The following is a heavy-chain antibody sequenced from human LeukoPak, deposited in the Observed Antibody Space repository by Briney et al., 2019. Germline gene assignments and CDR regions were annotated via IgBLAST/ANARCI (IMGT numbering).Heavy chain of an antibody. CDR1: GGSISSSSYY. CDR2: IYYSGST. V-gene: IGHV4-39*01. J-gene: IGHJ5*02. CDR3: ARGSGVTNWCDP. D-gene: IGHD3-10*01. Sequence: SETLSLTCTVSGGSISSSSYYWGWIRQPPGKGLEWIGSIYYSGSTYYNPSLKSRVTISVDTSKNQFSLKLSSVTAADTAVYYCARGSGVTNWCDPWGQGTLVTVSS.